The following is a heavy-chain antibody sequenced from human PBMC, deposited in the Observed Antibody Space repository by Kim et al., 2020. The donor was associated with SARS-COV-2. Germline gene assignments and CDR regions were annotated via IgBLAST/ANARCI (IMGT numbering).Heavy chain of an antibody. CDR1: GYTFTSYG. CDR3: ARDQHNDYSKLVSYYYGMDV. V-gene: IGHV1-18*01. D-gene: IGHD4-4*01. CDR2: ISAYNGNT. J-gene: IGHJ6*02. Sequence: ASVKVSCKASGYTFTSYGISWVRQAPGQGLEWMGWISAYNGNTNYAQKLQGRVTMTTDTSTSTAYMELRSLRSDDTAVYYCARDQHNDYSKLVSYYYGMDVWGQGTTVTVSS.